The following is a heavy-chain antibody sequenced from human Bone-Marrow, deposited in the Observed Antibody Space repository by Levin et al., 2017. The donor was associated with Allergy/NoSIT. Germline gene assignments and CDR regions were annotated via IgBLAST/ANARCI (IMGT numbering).Heavy chain of an antibody. CDR2: ISGNGESA. Sequence: QSGGSLRLSCSASGYALIFNMVAMTWVRQAPGKGLEWVSSISGNGESAYYADSVKGRFTISRDNAKNTLFLQMSSLRAEDTAVYYCAKIEGRTLFTLRFWRASVYFFDSWGQGTQVTVSS. J-gene: IGHJ4*02. V-gene: IGHV3-23*01. D-gene: IGHD3-3*01. CDR3: AKIEGRTLFTLRFWRASVYFFDS. CDR1: GYALIFNMVA.